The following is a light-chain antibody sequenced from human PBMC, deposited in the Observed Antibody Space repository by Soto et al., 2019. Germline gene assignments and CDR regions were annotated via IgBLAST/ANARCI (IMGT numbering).Light chain of an antibody. Sequence: EIVMTQSPATLSVSPGERATLSCRASQSVYSNLAGYQQKPGQAPRLLIYGASTRATGSPARFSVSGSGTEFSLTISSLQSEDVSVFYCQQYNYWPLTVGGGTKVEIK. CDR3: QQYNYWPLT. CDR2: GAS. V-gene: IGKV3-15*01. J-gene: IGKJ4*01. CDR1: QSVYSN.